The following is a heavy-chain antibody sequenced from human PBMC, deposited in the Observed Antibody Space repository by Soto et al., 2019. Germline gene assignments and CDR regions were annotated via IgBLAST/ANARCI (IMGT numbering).Heavy chain of an antibody. CDR2: INPSGGST. J-gene: IGHJ6*02. CDR3: ARDQGYSYGYPYYYYGMDV. Sequence: QGLEGMGIINPSGGSTSYAQKFQGRVTMTRDTSTSTVYMELSSLRSEDTAVYYCARDQGYSYGYPYYYYGMDVWGQGTTVTVSS. D-gene: IGHD5-18*01. V-gene: IGHV1-46*01.